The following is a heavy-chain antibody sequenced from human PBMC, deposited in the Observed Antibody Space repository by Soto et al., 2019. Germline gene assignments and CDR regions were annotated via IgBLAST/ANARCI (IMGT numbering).Heavy chain of an antibody. D-gene: IGHD2-21*01. V-gene: IGHV3-73*02. CDR2: IRNKVNTYAT. Sequence: EMQLVESGGGLVQPGGSLKLSCAASGFTFTDSAIHWVRQASGKGPEWVGRIRNKVNTYATAYAASVKGRFTISRDDATGTTYLQMNSLKTEDTAVYYCSRRRDWTATDPLDYWGQGTLVTVSS. CDR3: SRRRDWTATDPLDY. J-gene: IGHJ4*02. CDR1: GFTFTDSA.